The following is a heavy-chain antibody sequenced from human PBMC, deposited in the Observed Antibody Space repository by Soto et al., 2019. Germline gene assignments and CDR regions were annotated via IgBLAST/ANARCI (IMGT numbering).Heavy chain of an antibody. J-gene: IGHJ4*02. CDR3: ARYLSFHFDY. V-gene: IGHV6-1*01. CDR2: TYYRSKWYN. Sequence: QVHLQQSGPGLVRPSQTLSLTCAISGDSVSSNTAAWNWIRQSPSRGLEWLGRTYYRSKWYNDSAVSVKSRITIAPDTSKNQFSLRLNSVTPEDTAIYYCARYLSFHFDYWVQGTLVTVSS. CDR1: GDSVSSNTAA.